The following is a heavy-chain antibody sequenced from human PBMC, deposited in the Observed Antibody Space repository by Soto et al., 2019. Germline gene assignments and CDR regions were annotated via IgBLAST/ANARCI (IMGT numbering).Heavy chain of an antibody. J-gene: IGHJ4*02. CDR2: IRKKVNSYTT. D-gene: IGHD2-21*02. CDR1: GFTFSDHY. Sequence: PGGSLRLSCAASGFTFSDHYMDWVRQAPGKGLEWVGRIRKKVNSYTTEYAASVEGRFTISRDDSKNSLYLQMNSLKTEDTAFYYCARVATAYNYDYWGQGTLVTVSS. V-gene: IGHV3-72*01. CDR3: ARVATAYNYDY.